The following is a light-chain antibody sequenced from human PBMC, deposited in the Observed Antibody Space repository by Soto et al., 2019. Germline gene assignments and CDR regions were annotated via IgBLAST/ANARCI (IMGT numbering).Light chain of an antibody. CDR3: SSFTSINTWV. J-gene: IGLJ3*02. Sequence: QSALTQPASVSGSPGQSITISCTGTSRDVGGYNYVSWYQQHPGKAPKLMIYEVSNRPSGVSNRFSGSKSGNTASLTISGIQTEDEADYYCSSFTSINTWVFGGATKLTVL. CDR2: EVS. CDR1: SRDVGGYNY. V-gene: IGLV2-14*01.